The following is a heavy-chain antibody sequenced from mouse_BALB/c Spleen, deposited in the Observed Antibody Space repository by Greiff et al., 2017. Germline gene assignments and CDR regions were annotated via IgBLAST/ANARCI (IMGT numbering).Heavy chain of an antibody. Sequence: EVKLVESGGGLVQPGGSRKLSCAASGFTFSSFGMHWVRQAPEKGLEWVAYISSGSSTIYYADTVKGRFTISRDNPKNTLFLQMTSLRSEDTAMYYCARSAYDYDVAWFAYWGQGTLVTVSA. D-gene: IGHD2-4*01. CDR2: ISSGSSTI. J-gene: IGHJ3*01. CDR3: ARSAYDYDVAWFAY. V-gene: IGHV5-17*02. CDR1: GFTFSSFG.